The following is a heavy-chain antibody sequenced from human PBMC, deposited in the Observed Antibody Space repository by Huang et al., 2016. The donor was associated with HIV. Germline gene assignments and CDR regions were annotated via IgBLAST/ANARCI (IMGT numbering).Heavy chain of an antibody. J-gene: IGHJ4*02. V-gene: IGHV3-7*01. Sequence: EVHLVESGGGLVQPGRSLRLSCAASGFTFRSYWMNWVRQTTGRGREWVANKNPDGRERHYVDSVRGRFTISRDNANNSLSLQLNSLKAEDSAVYYCARGFRAKPGDYWGQGTLAIVSS. CDR2: KNPDGRER. CDR1: GFTFRSYW. CDR3: ARGFRAKPGDY.